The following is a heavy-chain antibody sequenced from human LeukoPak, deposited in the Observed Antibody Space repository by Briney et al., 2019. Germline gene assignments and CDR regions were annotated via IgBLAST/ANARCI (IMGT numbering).Heavy chain of an antibody. CDR1: GFTFSDSA. V-gene: IGHV3-73*01. J-gene: IGHJ5*02. D-gene: IGHD2-2*02. CDR3: TRPDDDGYCTSSNCCTWDNWFDP. CDR2: IRSKANSYAP. Sequence: GGSLRLSCAASGFTFSDSAIHWIRQASGKGLEWVARIRSKANSYAPAYAASVQGRFTISRDDSKNTAYLQMNSLKTEDTAVYYCTRPDDDGYCTSSNCCTWDNWFDPWGQGTQVAVSS.